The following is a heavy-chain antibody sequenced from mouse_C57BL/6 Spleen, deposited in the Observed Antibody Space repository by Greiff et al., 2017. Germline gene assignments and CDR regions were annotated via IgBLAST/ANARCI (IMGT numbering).Heavy chain of an antibody. D-gene: IGHD1-1*01. CDR3: ARSGAKVVATDY. V-gene: IGHV1-80*01. CDR1: GYDISSYW. J-gene: IGHJ2*01. CDR2: IYPGDGDT. Sequence: QVQLQQSGAELVKPGASVKISCKASGYDISSYWMNWVKQRPEKGLEWIGQIYPGDGDTKYNGKFKGKATLTADKSSSTAYMQLSSLTSEDSAVYFCARSGAKVVATDYWGQGTTLTVSS.